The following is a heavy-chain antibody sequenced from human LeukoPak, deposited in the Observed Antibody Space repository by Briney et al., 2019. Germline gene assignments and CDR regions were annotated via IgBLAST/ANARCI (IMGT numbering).Heavy chain of an antibody. CDR1: GFTFDDYT. J-gene: IGHJ3*02. Sequence: QSGGSLRLSCAASGFTFDDYTMHWVRQAPGKGLEWVSLISWDGGSTYYADSVKGRFTISRDNSKNSLYLQMNSLRAEDTAVYYCAKDYIVVVVAAPDAFDIWGQGTMVTVSS. CDR2: ISWDGGST. CDR3: AKDYIVVVVAAPDAFDI. V-gene: IGHV3-43*01. D-gene: IGHD2-15*01.